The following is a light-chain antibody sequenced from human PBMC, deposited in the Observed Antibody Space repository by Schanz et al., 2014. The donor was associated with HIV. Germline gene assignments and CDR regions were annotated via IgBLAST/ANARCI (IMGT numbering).Light chain of an antibody. J-gene: IGLJ3*02. CDR2: NTY. CDR3: ATWDDSLNGWV. CDR1: SSNIGSNY. V-gene: IGLV1-44*01. Sequence: QSVLTQPPSASGTPGQRVTISCSGSSSNIGSNYVYWYQQLPGTAPKLVIYNTYHRPSGVPDRFSGSKSGTSASLAISGLQSEDEADYYCATWDDSLNGWVFGGGTKLTVL.